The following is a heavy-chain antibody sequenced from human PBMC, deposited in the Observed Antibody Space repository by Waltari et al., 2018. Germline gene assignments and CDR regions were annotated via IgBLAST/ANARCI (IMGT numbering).Heavy chain of an antibody. CDR2: ILWDGRDN. CDR3: ARDDKIPCSFGYCYPWAD. V-gene: IGHV3-30*03. CDR1: GFTLTKSS. Sequence: QVQLVESGGGVVQPGRSLQLSCVASGFTLTKSSIPWVRRTPGNGVGWLAVILWDGRDNYYGDSVRGRFTVSRDTFKNTVYLQMNSLRPEDTATYYCARDDKIPCSFGYCYPWADWGQGTPVTVSS. J-gene: IGHJ4*02. D-gene: IGHD2-15*01.